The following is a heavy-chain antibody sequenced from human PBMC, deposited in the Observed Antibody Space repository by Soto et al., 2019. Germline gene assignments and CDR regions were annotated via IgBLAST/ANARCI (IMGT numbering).Heavy chain of an antibody. D-gene: IGHD6-19*01. CDR3: AKGVRQWLVTSDFNY. CDR1: GFTFSDYA. Sequence: VQLVESGGGVVQPGRSLRLSCAASGFTFSDYAMHWVRQAPGKGLEWVAVVSHDGRNTHYADSVKGRFTISRDSSKNTVSLEMTSLRSEDTAVYYCAKGVRQWLVTSDFNYWGQGALVTVSS. J-gene: IGHJ4*02. CDR2: VSHDGRNT. V-gene: IGHV3-30*18.